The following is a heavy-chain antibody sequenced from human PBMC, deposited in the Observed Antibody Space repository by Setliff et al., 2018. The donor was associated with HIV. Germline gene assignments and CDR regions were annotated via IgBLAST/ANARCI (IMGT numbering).Heavy chain of an antibody. D-gene: IGHD6-13*01. CDR3: ARGGIAAADKRDINF. V-gene: IGHV1-46*01. CDR1: GYTFTDHY. J-gene: IGHJ3*01. Sequence: ASVKVSCKASGYTFTDHYLHWVRQAPGQGLEWLGVINPSGGSTDYAQTFKDRVTMTKDTSTATVNMELRSLTSDDTAVYYCARGGIAAADKRDINFWGQGTMVTVSS. CDR2: INPSGGST.